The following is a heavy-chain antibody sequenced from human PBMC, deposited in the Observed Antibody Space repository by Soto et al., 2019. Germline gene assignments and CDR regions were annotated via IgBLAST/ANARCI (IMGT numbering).Heavy chain of an antibody. V-gene: IGHV4-59*11. J-gene: IGHJ6*02. Sequence: SETLSLTRTVCSSSIGTHNWSWIRQPPGKGLEWIGYIFYSGSTNYNPSLKSRVTISIDTSKNQLSLKLASVTAADTAVYYCARDLWGYCGTDCYPLDVWGQGTTVTVS. D-gene: IGHD2-21*02. CDR1: SSSIGTHN. CDR2: IFYSGST. CDR3: ARDLWGYCGTDCYPLDV.